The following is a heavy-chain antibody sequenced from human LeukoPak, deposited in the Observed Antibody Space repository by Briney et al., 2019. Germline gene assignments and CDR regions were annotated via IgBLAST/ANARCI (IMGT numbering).Heavy chain of an antibody. J-gene: IGHJ4*02. CDR2: IIPILGIA. Sequence: VKVSCKASGGTFSSYAISWVRQAPGQGLVWMGRIIPILGIANYAQKFQGRVTITADKSTSTAYMELSSLRSEDTAVYYCARGAGMGGPCGYWGRGTLVTVSS. D-gene: IGHD6-13*01. V-gene: IGHV1-69*04. CDR1: GGTFSSYA. CDR3: ARGAGMGGPCGY.